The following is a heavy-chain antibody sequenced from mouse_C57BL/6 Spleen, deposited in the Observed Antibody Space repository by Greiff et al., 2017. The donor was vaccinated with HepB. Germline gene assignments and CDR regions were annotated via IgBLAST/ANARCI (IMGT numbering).Heavy chain of an antibody. D-gene: IGHD2-2*01. V-gene: IGHV5-4*01. CDR3: ARDGLRRPYAMDY. J-gene: IGHJ4*01. CDR2: ISDGGSYT. Sequence: EVKLMESGGGLVKPGGSLKLSCAASGFTFSSYAMSWVRQTPEKRLEWVATISDGGSYTYYPDNVKGRFTISRDNAKNNLYLQMSHLNSEDTALYYCARDGLRRPYAMDYWGQGTSVTVSS. CDR1: GFTFSSYA.